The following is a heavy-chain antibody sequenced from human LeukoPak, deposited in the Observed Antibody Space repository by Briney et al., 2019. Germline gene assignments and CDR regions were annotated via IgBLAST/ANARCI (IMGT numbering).Heavy chain of an antibody. CDR1: GFSFDDYA. CDR3: AKEGRAFDY. CDR2: ISWNSVTM. J-gene: IGHJ4*02. V-gene: IGHV3-9*01. Sequence: PGGSLRLSCAASGFSFDDYAMHWVRQAPGKGLEWVSGISWNSVTMDYADSVKGRFTISRDNAKNSLYLQMNSLRAEDTALYYCAKEGRAFDYWGQGTLVTVSS.